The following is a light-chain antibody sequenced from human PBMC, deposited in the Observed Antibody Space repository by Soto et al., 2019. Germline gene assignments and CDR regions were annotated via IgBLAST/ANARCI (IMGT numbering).Light chain of an antibody. Sequence: EIVLTHCPCTLSLSPGEGAAVSGRVSQSINSKSLVWYQRKFGQAPRLLIYNTSSRATGIPDRFSGSRSGTDFTLTISRLEPEDFAVYYCQQYGSSGTFGQGTKVDIK. V-gene: IGKV3-20*01. CDR1: QSINSKS. CDR2: NTS. J-gene: IGKJ1*01. CDR3: QQYGSSGT.